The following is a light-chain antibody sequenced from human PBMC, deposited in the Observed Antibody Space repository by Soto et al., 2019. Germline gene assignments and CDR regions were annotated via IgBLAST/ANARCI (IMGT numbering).Light chain of an antibody. CDR3: ASYVGSSTYA. V-gene: IGLV2-14*03. CDR2: DFS. Sequence: QSVLTQPASVSGSPGQSITIFCTGTSSDVGTYNSVSWYQQHPGKVPELMIFDFSNRPSGISSRFSGSKSGNTASLTISGLQAEDEADYYCASYVGSSTYAFGTGTKVTVL. CDR1: SSDVGTYNS. J-gene: IGLJ1*01.